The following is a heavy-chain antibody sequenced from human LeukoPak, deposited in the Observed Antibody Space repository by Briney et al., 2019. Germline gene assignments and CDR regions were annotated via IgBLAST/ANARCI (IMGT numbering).Heavy chain of an antibody. V-gene: IGHV4-39*01. D-gene: IGHD3-22*01. CDR1: GGSISSSSYL. Sequence: PSETLSLTCTVSGGSISSSSYLWGWIRQPPGKGLEWMGSLYYTGSTYNNAALKSRVTISGDTSKNQISLNLRSVTAADTAVYYCARQHERGSFVWEDSDSTLFPYTGNYFDYWGLGTLVTVSS. J-gene: IGHJ4*02. CDR2: LYYTGST. CDR3: ARQHERGSFVWEDSDSTLFPYTGNYFDY.